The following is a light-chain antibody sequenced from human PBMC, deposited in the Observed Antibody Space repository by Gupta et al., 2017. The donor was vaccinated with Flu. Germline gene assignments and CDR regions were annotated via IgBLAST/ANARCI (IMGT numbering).Light chain of an antibody. CDR2: GKN. V-gene: IGLV3-19*01. J-gene: IGLJ3*02. CDR1: SLRSCY. Sequence: SSALTQDPAVSVALGQTVRITCQGDSLRSCYASWHQQTPEQAPVLFFYGKNNRHSGSPARFSGSTSGTTASLTITGAQAEEEADYYCNSRDSRGNRHWVFGGGTKLTVL. CDR3: NSRDSRGNRHWV.